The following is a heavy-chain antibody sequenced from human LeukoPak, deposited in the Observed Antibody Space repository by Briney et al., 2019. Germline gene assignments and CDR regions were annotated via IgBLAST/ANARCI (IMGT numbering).Heavy chain of an antibody. V-gene: IGHV3-73*01. D-gene: IGHD6-13*01. CDR3: ARCSWNYYYYGMDV. J-gene: IGHJ6*04. CDR2: IRSQDNSYAT. Sequence: GGSLRLSCAASGFTFSDSTMHWVRQASGKGLEWVGRIRSQDNSYATAYAASVKGRFTISRDDSKNTAYLQMNSLKTEDTAVYYCARCSWNYYYYGMDVWGKGTTVTVSS. CDR1: GFTFSDST.